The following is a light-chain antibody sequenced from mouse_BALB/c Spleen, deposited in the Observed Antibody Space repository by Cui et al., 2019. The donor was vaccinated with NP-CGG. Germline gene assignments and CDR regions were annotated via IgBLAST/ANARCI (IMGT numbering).Light chain of an antibody. CDR3: ALWYSNHWV. CDR2: GTN. J-gene: IGLJ1*01. Sequence: AVVTQYSAPTTSPGETVTLTCRSSTGAVTTNNYANWVQEKPDHLFTGLIGGTNNRVPGVPARFSGSLIGDKAVLTITGAQTEDEAIYFCALWYSNHWVFGGGTKLTVL. V-gene: IGLV1*01. CDR1: TGAVTTNNY.